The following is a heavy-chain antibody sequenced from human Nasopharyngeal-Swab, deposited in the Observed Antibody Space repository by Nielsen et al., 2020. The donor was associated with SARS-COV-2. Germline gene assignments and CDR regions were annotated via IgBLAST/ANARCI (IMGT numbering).Heavy chain of an antibody. CDR2: ISSSGTDT. V-gene: IGHV3-23*01. J-gene: IGHJ6*03. D-gene: IGHD5-24*01. Sequence: GGSLRLSCAVSGLPFNNYAVTWVRQAPGKGLEWVSIISSSGTDTYYADCVKGRFTISRDNSKNTLYLQMNSLRAEDSAIYYCAKSRGDTTMAHYYYYLDVWGKGTTVTISS. CDR1: GLPFNNYA. CDR3: AKSRGDTTMAHYYYYLDV.